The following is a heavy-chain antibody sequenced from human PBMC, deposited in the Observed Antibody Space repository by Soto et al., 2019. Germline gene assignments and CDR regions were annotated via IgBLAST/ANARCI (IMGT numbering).Heavy chain of an antibody. CDR1: GVAFSFYS. Sequence: EVALLESGGGLVQPGGSLRLSCEVSGVAFSFYSMSWVRQAPGKGLEWVASISGNGATTYYAASRKGRFTFSRDNSKNTVHLQMNSLRGEDKAVYYCAKDRGGFTSGWEFFDFWGQGTLVTVSS. J-gene: IGHJ4*02. D-gene: IGHD6-19*01. V-gene: IGHV3-23*01. CDR2: ISGNGATT. CDR3: AKDRGGFTSGWEFFDF.